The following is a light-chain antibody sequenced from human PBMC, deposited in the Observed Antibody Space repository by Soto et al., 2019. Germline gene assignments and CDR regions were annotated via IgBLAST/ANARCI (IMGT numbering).Light chain of an antibody. CDR3: QQYGSSAPT. CDR2: GAS. V-gene: IGKV3-20*01. Sequence: EIVLTQSPGTLSLSPGERATLSCRASQSVSSSYLAWYQQKPGQAPRLLIYGASSRATGIPDGFSGSGSGTDFTLTISRLEPEDFAVYYCQQYGSSAPTFGGGTKVDIK. CDR1: QSVSSSY. J-gene: IGKJ4*01.